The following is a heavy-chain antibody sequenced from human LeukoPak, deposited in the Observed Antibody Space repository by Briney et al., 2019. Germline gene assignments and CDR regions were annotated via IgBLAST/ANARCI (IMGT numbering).Heavy chain of an antibody. D-gene: IGHD5/OR15-5a*01. CDR2: ISGSGGST. V-gene: IGHV3-23*01. CDR3: ASTGPALYAPGAFDI. CDR1: GFIFGSYA. Sequence: GGSLRLSCAASGFIFGSYAMSWVRQAPGKGLEWVSAISGSGGSTYYADSVKGRFTISRDNSKNTLYLQMNSLRAEDTAVYYCASTGPALYAPGAFDIWGQGTMVTVSS. J-gene: IGHJ3*02.